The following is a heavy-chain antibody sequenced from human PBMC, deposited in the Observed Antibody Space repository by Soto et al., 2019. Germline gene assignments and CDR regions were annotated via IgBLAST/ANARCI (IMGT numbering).Heavy chain of an antibody. V-gene: IGHV3-66*01. J-gene: IGHJ6*03. CDR1: GFTVSTYY. CDR3: ARVESGYDYYYYYYMDL. CDR2: IYTGGTT. Sequence: EVQLVESGGGLVQPGGSLRLFCAASGFTVSTYYMTWVRQAPGMGLEWVSVIYTGGTTYYADSVKGRFTISRDNSKNTLYLQMHSLRAEDTAVYYCARVESGYDYYYYYYMDLWGKGTTVTVSS. D-gene: IGHD5-12*01.